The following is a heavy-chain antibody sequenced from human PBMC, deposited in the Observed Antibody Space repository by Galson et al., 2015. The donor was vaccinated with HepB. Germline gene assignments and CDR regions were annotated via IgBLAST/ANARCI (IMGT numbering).Heavy chain of an antibody. CDR3: APDLGDKEYSSSVGSWFDP. V-gene: IGHV4-39*01. CDR1: GGSIGTTRYY. CDR2: IYYSGTT. J-gene: IGHJ5*02. D-gene: IGHD6-13*01. Sequence: ETLSLTCTVSGGSIGTTRYYWGWIRQPPGKGLEWIGSIYYSGTTYYNPSLKSRVTISVDTSKNQFSLKLSSVTAADTAVYYCAPDLGDKEYSSSVGSWFDPWGQGTLVTVSS.